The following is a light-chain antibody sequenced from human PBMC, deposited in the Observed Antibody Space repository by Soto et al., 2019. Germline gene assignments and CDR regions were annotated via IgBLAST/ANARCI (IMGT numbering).Light chain of an antibody. CDR2: EAS. J-gene: IGKJ2*01. CDR1: QSVGSY. V-gene: IGKV3-11*01. CDR3: QQSYSWPYT. Sequence: EIVMTQSPATLSLSPGDRATLSCGANQSVGSYLSWYQQKVVHAPKLLIYEASNRANGIPARFSGSRSGIEFTFTISSLDPEDFAVYYCQQSYSWPYTLGQGTKLEIK.